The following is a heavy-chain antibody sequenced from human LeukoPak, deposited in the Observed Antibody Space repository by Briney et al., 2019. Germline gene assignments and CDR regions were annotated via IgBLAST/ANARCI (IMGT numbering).Heavy chain of an antibody. CDR3: ARDFAGGYYRDAFDM. Sequence: GGSLRLSCAASGFTFSNYSMNWVRQAPGKGLEWVSSITGSSDFIYYADSLKGRLTISRDNAKNSLYLQMNSLRAEDTGVYYCARDFAGGYYRDAFDMWGQGTMVTVSS. J-gene: IGHJ3*02. V-gene: IGHV3-21*01. D-gene: IGHD3-10*01. CDR2: ITGSSDFI. CDR1: GFTFSNYS.